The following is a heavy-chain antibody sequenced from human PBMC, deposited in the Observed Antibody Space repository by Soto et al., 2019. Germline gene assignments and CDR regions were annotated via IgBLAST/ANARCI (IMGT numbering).Heavy chain of an antibody. CDR3: ARARQGDIVLMVYANYYYYYGMDV. J-gene: IGHJ6*02. D-gene: IGHD2-8*01. CDR1: GFTFSSYS. CDR2: ISSSSSYI. Sequence: PGGSLRLSCAASGFTFSSYSMNWVRQAPGKGLEWVSSISSSSSYIYYADSVKGRFTISRDNAKNSLYLQMNSLRAEDTAVYYCARARQGDIVLMVYANYYYYYGMDVWGQGTTVTVSS. V-gene: IGHV3-21*01.